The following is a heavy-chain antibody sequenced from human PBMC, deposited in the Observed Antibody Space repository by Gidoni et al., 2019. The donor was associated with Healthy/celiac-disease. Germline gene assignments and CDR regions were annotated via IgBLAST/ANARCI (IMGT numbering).Heavy chain of an antibody. V-gene: IGHV3-13*01. Sequence: EVQLVESGGGLVQPGGSLRLSCAASGFTFSSYDMHWVRQATGKGLEWVSAIGTAGDTYYPGSVKGRFTISRENAKNSLYLQMNSLRAGDTAVYYCARGRRHYYDSSGYSDAFDIWGQGTMVTVSS. CDR3: ARGRRHYYDSSGYSDAFDI. CDR1: GFTFSSYD. CDR2: IGTAGDT. D-gene: IGHD3-22*01. J-gene: IGHJ3*02.